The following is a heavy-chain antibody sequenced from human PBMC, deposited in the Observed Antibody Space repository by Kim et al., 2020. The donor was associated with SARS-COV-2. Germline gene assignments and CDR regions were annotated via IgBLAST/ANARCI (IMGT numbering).Heavy chain of an antibody. CDR3: AREGEAAAGTRYFDL. D-gene: IGHD6-13*01. J-gene: IGHJ2*01. V-gene: IGHV4-31*02. Sequence: PSLKSRVTRSVDTSKNQFSLKLSSVTAADTAVYYCAREGEAAAGTRYFDLWGRGTLVTVSS.